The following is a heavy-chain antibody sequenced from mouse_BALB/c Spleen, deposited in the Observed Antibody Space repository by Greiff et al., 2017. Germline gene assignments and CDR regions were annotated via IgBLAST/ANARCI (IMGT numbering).Heavy chain of an antibody. D-gene: IGHD2-1*01. CDR1: GFNIKDYY. CDR2: IDPENGDT. V-gene: IGHV14-4*02. CDR3: SSTPFAY. Sequence: VQLQQSGAELVRSGASVMLSCPAPGFNIKDYYMHWVKQRPEQGLEWIGWIDPENGDTEYAPKFQGKATMTADTSSNTAYLQLSSLTSEDTAVYYCSSTPFAYWGQGTLVTVSA. J-gene: IGHJ3*01.